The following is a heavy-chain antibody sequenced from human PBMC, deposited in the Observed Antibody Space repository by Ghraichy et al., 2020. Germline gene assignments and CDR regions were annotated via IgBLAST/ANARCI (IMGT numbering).Heavy chain of an antibody. D-gene: IGHD4-17*01. CDR1: GGSISSGSYS. V-gene: IGHV4-61*02. J-gene: IGHJ5*02. CDR3: ARDQNRVTTGYNWFDP. CDR2: IYTSGNT. Sequence: SQTLSLTCTVSGGSISSGSYSWSWIRQPAGKGLEWIGRIYTSGNTNYNPSLKSRVTISVDTSKNQFSLKLSSVTAADTAVYYCARDQNRVTTGYNWFDPWGQGTLVTVSS.